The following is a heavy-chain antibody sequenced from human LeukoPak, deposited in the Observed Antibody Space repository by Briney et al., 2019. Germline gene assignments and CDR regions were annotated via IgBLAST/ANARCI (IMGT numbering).Heavy chain of an antibody. CDR1: GGSISSSSYY. Sequence: SETLSLTCTVSGGSISSSSYYLGWIRQPPGKGLAWIGSIYYSGSAYYNPSLKSRVTISVDTSKNQFSLKLSSVTAADTAVYYCARGDSIAVAGTLFDYWGQGTLVTVSS. CDR2: IYYSGSA. CDR3: ARGDSIAVAGTLFDY. J-gene: IGHJ4*02. D-gene: IGHD6-19*01. V-gene: IGHV4-39*07.